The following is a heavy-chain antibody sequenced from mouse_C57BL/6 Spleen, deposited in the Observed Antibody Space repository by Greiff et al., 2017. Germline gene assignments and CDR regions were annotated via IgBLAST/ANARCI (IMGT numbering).Heavy chain of an antibody. CDR2: IDPETGGT. CDR1: GYTFTDYE. CDR3: TRGDMEY. J-gene: IGHJ4*01. Sequence: VQLQESGAELVRPGASVTLSCKASGYTFTDYEMHWVKQTPVHGLEWIGAIDPETGGTAYNQKFKGKAILTADKSSSTAYMELRSLTSEDSAVYYCTRGDMEYWGQGTSVTVSS. V-gene: IGHV1-15*01.